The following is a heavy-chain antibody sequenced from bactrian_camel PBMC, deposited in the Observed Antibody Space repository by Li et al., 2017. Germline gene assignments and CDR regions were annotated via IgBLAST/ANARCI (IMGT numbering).Heavy chain of an antibody. V-gene: IGHV3S1*01. J-gene: IGHJ6*01. CDR3: AAQTTCSYAPVFELGN. D-gene: IGHD3*01. Sequence: HVQLVESGGGLVQPGGSQRLSCAASGFTFSSWWMYWVRQAPGKGLEWVSTSKGTGAGGRSYYADSVKGRFTISRDNAKNTVYLQINSLKPEDTAMYYCAAQTTCSYAPVFELGNWGQGTQVTVS. CDR2: SKGTGAGGRS. CDR1: GFTFSSWW.